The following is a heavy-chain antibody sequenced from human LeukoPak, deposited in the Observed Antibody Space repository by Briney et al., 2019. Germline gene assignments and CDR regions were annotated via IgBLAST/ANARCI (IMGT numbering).Heavy chain of an antibody. CDR3: ARPMRGYSYGLGSFDY. CDR1: GFTFSSYG. V-gene: IGHV3-33*01. CDR2: IWYDGSNK. D-gene: IGHD5-18*01. Sequence: PGGSLRLSCAASGFTFSSYGMHWVRQAPGKGLEWVAVIWYDGSNKYYADSVKGRFTISRDNSKNTLYLQMNSLRAEDTAVYYCARPMRGYSYGLGSFDYWGQGTLVTVSS. J-gene: IGHJ4*02.